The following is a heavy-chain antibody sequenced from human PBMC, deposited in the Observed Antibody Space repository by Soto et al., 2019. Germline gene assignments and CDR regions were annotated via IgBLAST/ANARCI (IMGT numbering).Heavy chain of an antibody. CDR1: GGTFSSYA. Sequence: QVQLVQSGAEVKKPGSSVKVSCKASGGTFSSYAISWVRQAPGQGLEWMGGIIPIFGTANYAQKFQGRVTITADESPSTASMELSSVKSEDTAVYYCASGYYYGSGTLRTSYSYGMDVWGQGTTVTVSS. CDR3: ASGYYYGSGTLRTSYSYGMDV. V-gene: IGHV1-69*01. D-gene: IGHD3-10*01. CDR2: IIPIFGTA. J-gene: IGHJ6*02.